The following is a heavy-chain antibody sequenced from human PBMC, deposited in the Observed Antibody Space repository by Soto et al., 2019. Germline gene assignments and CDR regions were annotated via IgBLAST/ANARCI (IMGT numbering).Heavy chain of an antibody. V-gene: IGHV4-39*01. D-gene: IGHD3-10*01. Sequence: QLQLQESGPGLVKPSETLSLTCTVSGGSISSSSYYWGWIRQPPGKGLEGIGSIYYSGSTDYNPSLKSRVTISVDTSKNQFPLKLSSVTAADTAVYYCARRGYTMVRGVITYYFDYWGQGTLVTVSS. CDR3: ARRGYTMVRGVITYYFDY. CDR1: GGSISSSSYY. CDR2: IYYSGST. J-gene: IGHJ4*02.